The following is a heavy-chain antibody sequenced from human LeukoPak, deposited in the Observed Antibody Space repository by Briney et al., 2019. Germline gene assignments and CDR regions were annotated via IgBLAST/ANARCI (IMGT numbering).Heavy chain of an antibody. CDR2: ISSGSTTI. D-gene: IGHD6-19*01. Sequence: GGSLRLSCAASGFTFINYAMSWVRQAPGKGLEWVSYISSGSTTIYYADSVKGRFTISRDNAKNSLYLQMNSLRAEDTAVYYCARDVEQWLVRVYYFDYWGQGTLVTVSS. J-gene: IGHJ4*02. CDR1: GFTFINYA. CDR3: ARDVEQWLVRVYYFDY. V-gene: IGHV3-48*01.